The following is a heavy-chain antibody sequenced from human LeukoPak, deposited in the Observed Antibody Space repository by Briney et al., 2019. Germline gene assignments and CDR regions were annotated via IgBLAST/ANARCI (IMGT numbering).Heavy chain of an antibody. CDR1: GFTFSSYW. CDR2: IKQDGSEK. J-gene: IGHJ4*02. CDR3: VSYYTFDY. D-gene: IGHD3-10*01. V-gene: IGHV3-7*01. Sequence: GGSLRLSCAASGFTFSSYWMSWVRQAPGKGLEWVANIKQDGSEKYYVDSVKGRFTISRDNAKNSLYLQMNSLRPEDTAVYYCVSYYTFDYWGQGALVTVSS.